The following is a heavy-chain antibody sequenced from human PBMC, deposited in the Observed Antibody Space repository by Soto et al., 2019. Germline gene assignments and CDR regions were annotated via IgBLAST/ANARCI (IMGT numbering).Heavy chain of an antibody. CDR1: GFTFSRHY. Sequence: EVQLAESGGGLVQPGGSLRLSCVASGFTFSRHYMTWVRQAPGKGLESVAKIKPDGSESYYVDSVRGRFNFSRDNAKNSLSLQMNSLRDEDTAGYYCAIEEWWRVEFWGQGTLVTVSS. J-gene: IGHJ4*02. CDR2: IKPDGSES. CDR3: AIEEWWRVEF. V-gene: IGHV3-7*01. D-gene: IGHD2-15*01.